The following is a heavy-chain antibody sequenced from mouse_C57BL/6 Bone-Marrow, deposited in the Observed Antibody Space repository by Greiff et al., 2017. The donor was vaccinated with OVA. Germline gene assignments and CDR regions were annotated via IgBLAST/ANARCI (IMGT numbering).Heavy chain of an antibody. Sequence: EVKLMESGEGLVKPGGSLKLSCAASGFTFSSYAMSWVRQTPEKRLEWVAYISSGGDYIYYADTVKGRFTISRDNARNTLYLQMSSLKSEDTAMYYCTRDGYYYGSRYFDVWGTGTTVTVSS. J-gene: IGHJ1*03. V-gene: IGHV5-9-1*02. CDR3: TRDGYYYGSRYFDV. D-gene: IGHD1-1*01. CDR1: GFTFSSYA. CDR2: ISSGGDYI.